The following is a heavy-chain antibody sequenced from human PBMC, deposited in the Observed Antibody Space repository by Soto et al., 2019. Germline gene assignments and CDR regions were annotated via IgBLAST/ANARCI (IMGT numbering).Heavy chain of an antibody. CDR3: ATLPPRIEVVKTEIPA. CDR1: GTSMSSTFW. J-gene: IGHJ5*02. D-gene: IGHD2-15*01. V-gene: IGHV4-4*02. Sequence: SETLSLTCVVSGTSMSSTFWWTWVRQSPKKGLEWIGEIYQSGITKYNPSLKSRVTISVDKSNNQFSLEMRAVTAADTAVYYCATLPPRIEVVKTEIPAWGQGTLVTV. CDR2: IYQSGIT.